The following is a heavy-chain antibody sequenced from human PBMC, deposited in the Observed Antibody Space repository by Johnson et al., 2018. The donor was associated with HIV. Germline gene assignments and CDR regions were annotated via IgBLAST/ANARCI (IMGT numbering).Heavy chain of an antibody. V-gene: IGHV3-66*03. D-gene: IGHD3-10*01. CDR2: LNSDGSRT. CDR1: GFTVISNY. Sequence: VQLVESGGGLIQPGKSLRLSCAASGFTVISNYMTWVRQIPGKGLEWVSRLNSDGSRTDYADSVKGRFTISRDNAKNSLYLQMNSLRAEDTALYYCAKSTQASIVRESGPYGAFDIWGQGTMVTVSS. J-gene: IGHJ3*02. CDR3: AKSTQASIVRESGPYGAFDI.